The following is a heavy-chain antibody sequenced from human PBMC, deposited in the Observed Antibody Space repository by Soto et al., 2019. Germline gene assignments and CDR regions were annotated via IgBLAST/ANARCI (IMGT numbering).Heavy chain of an antibody. D-gene: IGHD6-13*01. CDR1: GGSISSSSYY. CDR2: IYYSGST. Sequence: SETLSLTCTVSGGSISSSSYYWGWIRQPPGKGLEWIGSIYYSGSTYYNPSLKSRVTISVDTSKNQFSLKLSSVTAADTAVYYCARHIAAAGTCFDYWGQETLVTVSS. J-gene: IGHJ4*02. V-gene: IGHV4-39*01. CDR3: ARHIAAAGTCFDY.